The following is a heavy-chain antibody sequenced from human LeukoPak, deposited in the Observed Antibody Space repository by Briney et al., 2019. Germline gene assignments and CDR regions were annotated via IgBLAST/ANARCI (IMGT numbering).Heavy chain of an antibody. CDR2: IEWYGRQE. Sequence: GGSLRLSCEASGAEFGLTFGGYGMHRVRQAPGKGLEWVAFIEWYGRQEYFADFFQGRFIISRDNSANTLYLQLNSLSLEDTAVYYCATGRGPPVYPYFDCWGRGTLVTVSS. CDR3: ATGRGPPVYPYFDC. CDR1: GAEFGLTFGGYG. D-gene: IGHD3-10*01. V-gene: IGHV3-30*02. J-gene: IGHJ4*02.